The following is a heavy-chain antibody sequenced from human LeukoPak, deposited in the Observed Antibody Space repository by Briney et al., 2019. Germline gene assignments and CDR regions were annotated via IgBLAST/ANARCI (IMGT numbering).Heavy chain of an antibody. CDR1: GLTFKNYA. J-gene: IGHJ6*02. CDR2: ISGSGGST. D-gene: IGHD3-10*01. V-gene: IGHV3-23*01. CDR3: AYYYGSGSYQPGMDV. Sequence: PGGSLRLSCAASGLTFKNYAMSWVRQAPGKGLEWVSAISGSGGSTYYADSVKGRFTISRDNSKNTLYLQMNSLRAEDTAVYYCAYYYGSGSYQPGMDVWGQGTTVTVSS.